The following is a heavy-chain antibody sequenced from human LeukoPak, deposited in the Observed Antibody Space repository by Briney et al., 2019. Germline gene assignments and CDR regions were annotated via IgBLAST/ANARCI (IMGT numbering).Heavy chain of an antibody. J-gene: IGHJ3*02. CDR2: IYYSGST. CDR1: GGSVSSYY. Sequence: KPSETLSLTCTVSGGSVSSYYWNWIRQPPGKGLEWIGYIYYSGSTNYNPSLKSRVTISIDTSKNQFSLKLSSVTAADTAVYYCCSYGLDAFDIWGQGTMVTVSS. CDR3: CSYGLDAFDI. D-gene: IGHD2-15*01. V-gene: IGHV4-59*02.